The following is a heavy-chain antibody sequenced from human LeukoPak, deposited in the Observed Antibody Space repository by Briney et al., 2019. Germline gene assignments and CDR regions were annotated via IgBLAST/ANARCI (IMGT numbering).Heavy chain of an antibody. CDR2: IIPMFGTV. D-gene: IGHD2-2*01. Sequence: AASVKVSCTASGGTFSSYAISWVRQAPAQGLEWMGGIIPMFGTVKYAQKFQGRVTITADESTSTAYMELSSLRSEDTAMYYCATTSLAGYCSSTSCPSYYYYYYGVDVWGKGTTVTVSS. CDR3: ATTSLAGYCSSTSCPSYYYYYYGVDV. CDR1: GGTFSSYA. V-gene: IGHV1-69*01. J-gene: IGHJ6*04.